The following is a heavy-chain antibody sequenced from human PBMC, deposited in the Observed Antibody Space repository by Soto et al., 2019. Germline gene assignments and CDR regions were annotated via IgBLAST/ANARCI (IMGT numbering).Heavy chain of an antibody. V-gene: IGHV4-61*01. CDR3: TRGGDPYKTGH. Sequence: SETLSRTSTVPGGSVNIGTYYWSWLRQPPGKGLEGIGIIHYSGSTNYNPSLKGRVTMSIDTSKNPFSLQMTSVNTADTAIYYCTRGGDPYKTGHWGQGTLLTVPS. CDR1: GGSVNIGTYY. D-gene: IGHD2-21*01. CDR2: IHYSGST. J-gene: IGHJ4*02.